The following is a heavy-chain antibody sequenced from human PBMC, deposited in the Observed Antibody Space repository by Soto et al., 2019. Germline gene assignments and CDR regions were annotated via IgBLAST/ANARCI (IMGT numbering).Heavy chain of an antibody. CDR2: IYSGGST. D-gene: IGHD2-8*01. Sequence: EVQLVETGGGLIQPGGSLRLSCAASGFTVSSHYMSWVRQAPGKGLEWVSGIYSGGSTYYADSVKGRFTISRDNSKNTLYLQMNSLRAEDTAVYYCARDSQMGYYGMDVWGQGTTVTVSS. V-gene: IGHV3-53*02. CDR3: ARDSQMGYYGMDV. J-gene: IGHJ6*02. CDR1: GFTVSSHY.